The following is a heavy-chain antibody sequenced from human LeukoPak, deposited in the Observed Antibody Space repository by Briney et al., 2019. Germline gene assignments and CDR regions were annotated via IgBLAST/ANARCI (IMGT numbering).Heavy chain of an antibody. CDR1: GFTFSSYS. D-gene: IGHD1-26*01. Sequence: GRSLRLSCAASGFTFSSYSMNWVRQAPGKGLEWVSVIYSGGSTYYADSVKGRFTISRDNSNNTLYLQINSLRAEDTAVYYCARGTSGTFKSFDYWGQGTLVTVSS. CDR2: IYSGGST. J-gene: IGHJ4*02. V-gene: IGHV3-53*01. CDR3: ARGTSGTFKSFDY.